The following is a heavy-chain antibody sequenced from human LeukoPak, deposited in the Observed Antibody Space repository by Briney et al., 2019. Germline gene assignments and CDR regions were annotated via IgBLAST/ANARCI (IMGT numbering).Heavy chain of an antibody. CDR1: GFTFSTYG. D-gene: IGHD1-26*01. V-gene: IGHV3-33*01. J-gene: IGHJ4*02. CDR3: ARGGYSGTYFFDY. CDR2: VWYDGSNI. Sequence: GGSLRLSCAASGFTFSTYGMHWVRQAPGKGLEWVAVVWYDGSNIHYVDSVKGRFTISRDNSKSTLYLQMNSLTAEDTAVYYCARGGYSGTYFFDYWGQGTPATVSS.